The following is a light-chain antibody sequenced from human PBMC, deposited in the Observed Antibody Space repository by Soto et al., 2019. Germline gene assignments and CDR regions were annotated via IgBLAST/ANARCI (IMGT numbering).Light chain of an antibody. Sequence: EIVLTQSPGTLSLFPGERATLSCRASQSVITSFLAWFQQKPGQAPRLLIYGASSRATGIPDRFSGSGSGKDFALTISRLEPEDSAVYYCQQYGMSPPYTFGQGTKLEMK. CDR3: QQYGMSPPYT. J-gene: IGKJ2*01. CDR2: GAS. V-gene: IGKV3-20*01. CDR1: QSVITSF.